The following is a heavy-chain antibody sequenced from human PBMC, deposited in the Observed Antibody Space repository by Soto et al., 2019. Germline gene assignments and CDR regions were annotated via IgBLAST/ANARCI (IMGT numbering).Heavy chain of an antibody. J-gene: IGHJ5*02. CDR2: IYYSGST. V-gene: IGHV4-61*03. CDR1: VGSSSSCSHY. Sequence: PSEPLSLTCTVSVGSSSSCSHYWRWILQPAVKGLEWIGNIYYSGSTKYNPSLKSRVTISVDRSRNHFSLNLRSVTTADTALYYCARDTSYDFWSGYVGFDPWGQGTLVTVSS. CDR3: ARDTSYDFWSGYVGFDP. D-gene: IGHD3-3*01.